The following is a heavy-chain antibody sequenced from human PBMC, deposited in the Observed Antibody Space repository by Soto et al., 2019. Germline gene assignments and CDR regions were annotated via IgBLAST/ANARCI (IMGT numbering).Heavy chain of an antibody. V-gene: IGHV3-30*18. Sequence: SLRLSCAASGFTFSSYGMHGVRQAPGKGLEWVAVISYDGSNKYYADSVKGRFTISRDNSKNTLYLQMNSLRAEDTAVYYCAKAHRRWLQQGVDYWGQGTLVTVSS. CDR3: AKAHRRWLQQGVDY. CDR2: ISYDGSNK. CDR1: GFTFSSYG. D-gene: IGHD5-12*01. J-gene: IGHJ4*02.